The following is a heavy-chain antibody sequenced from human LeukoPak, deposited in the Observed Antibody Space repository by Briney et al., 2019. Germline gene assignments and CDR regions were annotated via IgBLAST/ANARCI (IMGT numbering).Heavy chain of an antibody. Sequence: SETLSFTCTVSGGSISSYYWSWIRQPAGKGLEWIGRIYTSGSTNYNPSLKSRVTISVDKSKNQFSPKLSSVTAADTAVYYCARDLGAYGESPSPFDPECQGTVTTVSS. D-gene: IGHD4-17*01. V-gene: IGHV4-4*07. CDR3: ARDLGAYGESPSPFDP. CDR1: GGSISSYY. J-gene: IGHJ5*02. CDR2: IYTSGST.